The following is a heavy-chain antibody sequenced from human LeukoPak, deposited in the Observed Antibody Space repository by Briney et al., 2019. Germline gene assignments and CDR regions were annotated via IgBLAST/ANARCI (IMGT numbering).Heavy chain of an antibody. CDR2: IKPNSGRT. CDR3: ARERSTMVRGVMNY. Sequence: ASVKVSCMASRYTFTGYYMHCVRQAPGQGLEWMGRIKPNSGRTNYAQKFQGSVTMTRDTSISTAYMKLSRLRSDDTAVYYWARERSTMVRGVMNYWGQGTLVTVSS. D-gene: IGHD3-10*01. CDR1: RYTFTGYY. V-gene: IGHV1-2*06. J-gene: IGHJ4*02.